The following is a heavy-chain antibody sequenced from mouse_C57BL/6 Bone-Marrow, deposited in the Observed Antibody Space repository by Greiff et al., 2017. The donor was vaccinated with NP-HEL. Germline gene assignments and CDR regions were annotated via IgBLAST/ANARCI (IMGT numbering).Heavy chain of an antibody. CDR1: GFNIKDYY. Sequence: EVQVVESGAELVRPGASVKLSCTASGFNIKDYYMHWVKQRPEQGLEWIGRIDPEDGDTEYAPTFPGKATMTADTSSNTAYLQLSSLTSEDTAVYYCTLIATVVATNDCAMDYWGQGTSVTVSS. CDR3: TLIATVVATNDCAMDY. J-gene: IGHJ4*01. V-gene: IGHV14-1*01. D-gene: IGHD1-1*01. CDR2: IDPEDGDT.